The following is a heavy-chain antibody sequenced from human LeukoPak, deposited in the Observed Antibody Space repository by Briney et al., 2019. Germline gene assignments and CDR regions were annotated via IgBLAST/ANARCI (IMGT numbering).Heavy chain of an antibody. CDR2: INPKNSGT. V-gene: IGHV1-2*04. CDR3: ARVTVTTLFDH. J-gene: IGHJ4*02. Sequence: ASAKVSCKTSGYTFSDYYIHWVRQAPGQGLEWMGWINPKNSGTKYAQKFQGWITMTTDTSTSTAYMELTSLRSNDTAVYYCARVTVTTLFDHWGPGTLVTVSS. D-gene: IGHD4-17*01. CDR1: GYTFSDYY.